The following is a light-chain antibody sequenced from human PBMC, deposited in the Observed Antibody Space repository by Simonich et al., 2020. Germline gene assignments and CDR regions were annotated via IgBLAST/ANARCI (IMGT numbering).Light chain of an antibody. CDR3: QVWDSSSDHWV. J-gene: IGLJ3*02. V-gene: IGLV3-21*03. CDR2: DDS. Sequence: SYVLTPPPSVSVAPGKTARITCGGNNIGSKSVHWYQQKPGQAPVLVVYDDSDRPAGLPERFSGSNSGNTATLTISRVEAGDEADYYCQVWDSSSDHWVFGGGTKLTVL. CDR1: NIGSKS.